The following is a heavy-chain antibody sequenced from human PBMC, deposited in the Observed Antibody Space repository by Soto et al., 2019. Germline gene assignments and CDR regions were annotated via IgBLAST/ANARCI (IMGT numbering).Heavy chain of an antibody. D-gene: IGHD2-15*01. CDR1: GFTFSSYA. V-gene: IGHV3-23*01. Sequence: LRLSCAASGFTFSSYAMSWVRQAPGKGLEWVSAISGSGGSTYYADSVKGRFTISRDNSKNTLYLQMNSLRAEDTAVYYCAKDVSYCSGGSCYVYYFDYWRQGTLVTVSS. CDR3: AKDVSYCSGGSCYVYYFDY. J-gene: IGHJ4*02. CDR2: ISGSGGST.